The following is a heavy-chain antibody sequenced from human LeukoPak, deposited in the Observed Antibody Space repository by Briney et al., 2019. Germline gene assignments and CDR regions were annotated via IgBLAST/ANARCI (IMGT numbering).Heavy chain of an antibody. J-gene: IGHJ3*02. CDR3: ARHLYYDSSGYPGGDAFDI. CDR2: IYPGDSDT. CDR1: GYRFTSYW. D-gene: IGHD3-22*01. V-gene: IGHV5-51*01. Sequence: GESLQISCKGSGYRFTSYWIGWVRQLPGKGLEWMGIIYPGDSDTRYSPSFQGQVTISADKSISTAYLQWSSLKASDTAMYYCARHLYYDSSGYPGGDAFDIWGQGTMVTVSS.